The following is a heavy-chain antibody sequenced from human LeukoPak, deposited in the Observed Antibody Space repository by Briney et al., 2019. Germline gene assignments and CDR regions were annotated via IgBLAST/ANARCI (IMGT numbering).Heavy chain of an antibody. V-gene: IGHV4-59*01. CDR2: IYYSGST. J-gene: IGHJ2*01. D-gene: IGHD6-13*01. CDR3: ARVYYSNSYDYWYFDL. Sequence: IPSETLSLTCTVSGGSISSYYWSWIRQPPGKGLEWIAYIYYSGSTNYNPSLKSRVTISVDTSKNQFSLKLSSVTAADTAVYYCARVYYSNSYDYWYFDLWGRGTLVTVSS. CDR1: GGSISSYY.